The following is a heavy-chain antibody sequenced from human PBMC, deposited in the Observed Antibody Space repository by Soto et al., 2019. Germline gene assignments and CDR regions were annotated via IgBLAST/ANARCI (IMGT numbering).Heavy chain of an antibody. Sequence: GGSLRLSCAASGFTFDDYAMHWVRQAPGKGLGWVSGISWNSGSIVYADSVKGRFTISRDNAKNSLYLQMNSLRAEDTALYYCAKDMTAVAGSGAFDIWGQGTMVTVSS. J-gene: IGHJ3*02. CDR3: AKDMTAVAGSGAFDI. D-gene: IGHD6-19*01. V-gene: IGHV3-9*01. CDR1: GFTFDDYA. CDR2: ISWNSGSI.